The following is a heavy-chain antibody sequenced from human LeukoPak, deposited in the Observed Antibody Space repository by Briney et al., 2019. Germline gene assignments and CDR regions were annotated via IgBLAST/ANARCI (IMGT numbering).Heavy chain of an antibody. J-gene: IGHJ3*02. CDR1: GYTFTSYG. CDR3: ARDLDVLRFLEWPFDAFDI. D-gene: IGHD3-3*01. V-gene: IGHV1-18*01. Sequence: ASVKVSCKASGYTFTSYGISWVRQAPGQGLEWMGWISAYNGNTNYAQKLQGRVTMTTDTSTSTAYMELRSLRSDDTAVYYCARDLDVLRFLEWPFDAFDIWGQGTMVTVSS. CDR2: ISAYNGNT.